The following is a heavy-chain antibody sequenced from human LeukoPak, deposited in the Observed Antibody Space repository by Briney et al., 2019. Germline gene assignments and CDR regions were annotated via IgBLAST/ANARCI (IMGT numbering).Heavy chain of an antibody. CDR3: ANHARGYDSSGYYYY. J-gene: IGHJ4*02. D-gene: IGHD3-22*01. CDR2: ISVSGGNT. Sequence: GGSLRLSCAASGLTFSSYAMHWVRQAPAPGPEWVSAISVSGGNTYYADSVKGRFTISKDNSKNTLYLQMNSLRAEDTAVYYCANHARGYDSSGYYYYWGQGTLVTVSS. V-gene: IGHV3-23*01. CDR1: GLTFSSYA.